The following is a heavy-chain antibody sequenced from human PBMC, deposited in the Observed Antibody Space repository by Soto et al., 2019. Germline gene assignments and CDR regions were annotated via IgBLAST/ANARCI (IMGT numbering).Heavy chain of an antibody. V-gene: IGHV6-1*01. Sequence: PSQTLSLTCAISGDSVSSNSAAWNWVRQSPSRGLEWLGRTYYRSKWFNDYAISVKSRITINPDTSKNQFSLHLNSVTPEDTAVYYFARSESCSGGSCYSPWFDPWGQGTLVTVSS. CDR1: GDSVSSNSAA. J-gene: IGHJ5*02. CDR3: ARSESCSGGSCYSPWFDP. CDR2: TYYRSKWFN. D-gene: IGHD2-15*01.